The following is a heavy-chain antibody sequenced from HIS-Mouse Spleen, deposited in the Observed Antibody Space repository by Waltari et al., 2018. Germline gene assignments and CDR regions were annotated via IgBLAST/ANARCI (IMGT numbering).Heavy chain of an antibody. CDR3: AREIPYSSSWYDWYFDL. CDR2: IYCRGST. Sequence: QLQLQESGPGLVKPSETLSLTCTVSGGSISSSSYYWGWIRQPPGKGLEWFGSIYCRGSTYYNPSLKSRVTISVDTSKNQFSLKLSSVTAADTAVYYCAREIPYSSSWYDWYFDLWGRGTLVTVSS. CDR1: GGSISSSSYY. V-gene: IGHV4-39*07. J-gene: IGHJ2*01. D-gene: IGHD6-13*01.